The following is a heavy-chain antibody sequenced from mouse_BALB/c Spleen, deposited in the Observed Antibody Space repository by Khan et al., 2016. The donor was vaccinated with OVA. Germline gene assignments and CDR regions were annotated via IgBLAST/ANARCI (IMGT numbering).Heavy chain of an antibody. Sequence: QVQLQQSGAELVKPGASVRLSCTASGYTFTSYYLYWVKQRLGQGLEWIGEINPSTGDTNFNEKFRNKATLTVDKSSSTTYMQLNSLTSEDSAVYYCARGGYGSYGYWGQGTTLTVSS. V-gene: IGHV1S81*02. CDR3: ARGGYGSYGY. D-gene: IGHD2-10*02. CDR1: GYTFTSYY. J-gene: IGHJ2*01. CDR2: INPSTGDT.